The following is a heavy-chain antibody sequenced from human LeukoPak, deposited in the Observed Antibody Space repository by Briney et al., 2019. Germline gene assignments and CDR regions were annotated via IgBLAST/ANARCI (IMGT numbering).Heavy chain of an antibody. CDR2: IYSSGTT. Sequence: SETLSLTCTVSGGSISTYYWSWLRQPAGQGLEWIGRIYSSGTTNYNRSLKSRVTMSVDTSKNQFSLNLNSVTAADTAVYYCARNFQGGAYYFFDCWGQGTLVTVSS. J-gene: IGHJ4*02. CDR3: ARNFQGGAYYFFDC. V-gene: IGHV4-4*07. D-gene: IGHD3-10*01. CDR1: GGSISTYY.